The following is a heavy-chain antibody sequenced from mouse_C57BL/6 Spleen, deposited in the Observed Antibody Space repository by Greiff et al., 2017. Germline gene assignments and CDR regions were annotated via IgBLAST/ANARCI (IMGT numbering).Heavy chain of an antibody. V-gene: IGHV5-9*01. CDR2: ISGGGGNT. D-gene: IGHD2-4*01. Sequence: EVNLVESGGGLVKPGGSLKLSCAASGFTFSSYTMSWVRQTPEKRLEWVATISGGGGNTYYPDSVKGRFTISRDNAKNTLYLQMSSLRSEDTALYYCARYDYVDVLFAYWGQGTLVTVSA. CDR1: GFTFSSYT. J-gene: IGHJ3*01. CDR3: ARYDYVDVLFAY.